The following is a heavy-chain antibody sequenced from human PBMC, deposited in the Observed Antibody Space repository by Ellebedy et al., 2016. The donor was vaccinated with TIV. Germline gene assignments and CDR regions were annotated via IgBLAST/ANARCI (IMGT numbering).Heavy chain of an antibody. CDR2: LWYDGTNK. V-gene: IGHV3-33*01. D-gene: IGHD3/OR15-3a*01. Sequence: PGGSLRLSCVASGFTFSRSGMHWVRLAPGKGLEWVAVLWYDGTNKHYADHVKGRFTISRDPSRNTLYLQMNSLRVEYTAVDYCARESGGGYDLRSLDHWGQGARVTVTS. CDR3: ARESGGGYDLRSLDH. J-gene: IGHJ4*02. CDR1: GFTFSRSG.